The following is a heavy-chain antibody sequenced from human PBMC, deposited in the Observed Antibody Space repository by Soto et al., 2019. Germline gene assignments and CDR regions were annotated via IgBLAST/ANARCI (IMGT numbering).Heavy chain of an antibody. J-gene: IGHJ4*02. CDR2: IYYSGST. V-gene: IGHV4-59*01. CDR3: ARVSGSYSELDY. CDR1: GGSISSYY. D-gene: IGHD1-26*01. Sequence: ETLSLTCTVSGGSISSYYWSWIRQPPGKGLEWIGYIYYSGSTNYNPSLKSRVTISVDTSKNQFSLKLSSVTAADTAVYYCARVSGSYSELDYWGQGTLVTVSS.